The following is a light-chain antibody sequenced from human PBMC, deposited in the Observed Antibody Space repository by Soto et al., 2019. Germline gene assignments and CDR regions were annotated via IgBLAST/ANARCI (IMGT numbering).Light chain of an antibody. Sequence: LKQSPGTLSLSKGERASLSCRASQSVSNNYLAWYQQRPGQAPRLLIYGASNRATGIPDRFSGSGSGTDFTLTISRLEPEDFAVYYWQQYGSSGAFGQGTKVDIK. V-gene: IGKV3-20*01. CDR1: QSVSNNY. CDR3: QQYGSSGA. J-gene: IGKJ1*01. CDR2: GAS.